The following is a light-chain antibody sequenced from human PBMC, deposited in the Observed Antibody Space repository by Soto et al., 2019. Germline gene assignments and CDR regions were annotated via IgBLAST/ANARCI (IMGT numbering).Light chain of an antibody. CDR2: GNR. CDR1: NSNLGAGYD. J-gene: IGLJ2*01. Sequence: QSALTQPPSVSGAPGQRVTTSCTGNNSNLGAGYDVHWYQQLPGAAPKLVIFGNRNRPSGVPERFSGSKSGTSASLAITGLQAEDEADYYCQAYDYSLTAFVFGGGTQLTVL. CDR3: QAYDYSLTAFV. V-gene: IGLV1-40*01.